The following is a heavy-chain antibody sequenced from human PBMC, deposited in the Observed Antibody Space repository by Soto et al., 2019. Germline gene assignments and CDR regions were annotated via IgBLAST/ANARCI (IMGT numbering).Heavy chain of an antibody. CDR3: ARVRPSPKLAYLDGFDI. J-gene: IGHJ3*02. V-gene: IGHV1-8*01. D-gene: IGHD3-16*01. CDR2: MNPNSGGT. Sequence: QVQLVQSGAEVKKPGASVKVSCKASGYTFTNYDVNWFRQATGQGLEWVGWMNPNSGGTGFAPKFQGRVTLTMDTSMSTAYMELSSLRSDDTAWYFCARVRPSPKLAYLDGFDILVQGTMVTVSS. CDR1: GYTFTNYD.